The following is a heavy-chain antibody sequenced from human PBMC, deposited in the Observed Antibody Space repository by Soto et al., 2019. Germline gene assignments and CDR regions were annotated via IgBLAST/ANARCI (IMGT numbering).Heavy chain of an antibody. D-gene: IGHD5-18*01. CDR3: ARIPVDTSMIYWLDP. CDR2: IYYSGNT. Sequence: SETLSLTCTVSGGSITGAYYWNWIRQHPGKGLEWIGYIYYSGNTNYNPSLKSRVIISVDTSKNLFSLKLTSVTAADTAVYYCARIPVDTSMIYWLDPWGQGTLVTVSS. V-gene: IGHV4-61*08. CDR1: GGSITGAYY. J-gene: IGHJ5*02.